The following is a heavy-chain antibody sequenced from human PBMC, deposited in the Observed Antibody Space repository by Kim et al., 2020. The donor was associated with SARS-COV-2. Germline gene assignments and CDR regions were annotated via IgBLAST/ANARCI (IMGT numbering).Heavy chain of an antibody. D-gene: IGHD4-17*01. J-gene: IGHJ3*02. CDR3: ARSVITTVTTYAFDI. V-gene: IGHV1-18*01. Sequence: ASVKVSCKASGYTFTSYGISWVRQAPGQGLEWMGWISAYNGNTNYAQKLQGRVTMTTDTSTSTAYMELRSLRSDDTAVYYCARSVITTVTTYAFDIWGQGTMVTVSS. CDR2: ISAYNGNT. CDR1: GYTFTSYG.